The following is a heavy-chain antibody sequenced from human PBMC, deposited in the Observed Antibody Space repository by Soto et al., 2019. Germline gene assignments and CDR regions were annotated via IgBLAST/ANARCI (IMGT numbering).Heavy chain of an antibody. Sequence: LRLSCAASGFTFSSYEMNWVRQAPGKGLEWVSCISSSGSTIYYADSVKGRFTISRDNAKNSLYLQMNSLRAEDTAVYYCARVVVVPAAIHYYGMDVWGQVTTVTVSS. D-gene: IGHD2-2*01. CDR3: ARVVVVPAAIHYYGMDV. J-gene: IGHJ6*02. CDR1: GFTFSSYE. CDR2: ISSSGSTI. V-gene: IGHV3-48*03.